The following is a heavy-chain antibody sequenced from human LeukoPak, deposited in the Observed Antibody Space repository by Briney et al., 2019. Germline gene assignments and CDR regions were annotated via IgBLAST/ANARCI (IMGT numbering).Heavy chain of an antibody. J-gene: IGHJ4*02. D-gene: IGHD2-15*01. Sequence: PSETLSLTCAVSGGSISSFYWSWIRQPPGKGLEWIGYVFYTGDTNSNPSLKSRVTMSLDTSKNQLSLRLTSVTAADTAVYYCARHPFATPFDHWGRGTLVTVSS. CDR3: ARHPFATPFDH. CDR2: VFYTGDT. CDR1: GGSISSFY. V-gene: IGHV4-59*08.